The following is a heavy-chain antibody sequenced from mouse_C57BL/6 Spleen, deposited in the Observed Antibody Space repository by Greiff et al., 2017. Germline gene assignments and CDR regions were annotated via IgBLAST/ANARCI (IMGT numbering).Heavy chain of an antibody. CDR3: TRGRYYGTVFDY. CDR1: GFTFSSYA. J-gene: IGHJ2*01. V-gene: IGHV5-9-1*02. D-gene: IGHD1-1*01. CDR2: ISSGGDYI. Sequence: EVQLQESGEGLVKPGGSLKLSCAASGFTFSSYAMSWVRQTPEKRLEWVAYISSGGDYIYYADTVKGRFTISRNNARNTLYLQMSSLKSEDTAMDYCTRGRYYGTVFDYWGQGTTLTVSS.